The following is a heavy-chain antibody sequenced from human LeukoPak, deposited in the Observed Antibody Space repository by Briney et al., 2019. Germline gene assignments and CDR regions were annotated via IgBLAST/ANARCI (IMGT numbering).Heavy chain of an antibody. D-gene: IGHD3-10*01. Sequence: ALVKLSCNASDHTFTSLITRWVREPPRHRLECMGWISAYNSNTNYAQKLQGRVTMTTDTSTSTAYMELKSLRSDDTAVYYCAILRFGEVNYWGQGTLVTVSS. CDR1: DHTFTSLI. CDR3: AILRFGEVNY. V-gene: IGHV1-18*01. J-gene: IGHJ4*02. CDR2: ISAYNSNT.